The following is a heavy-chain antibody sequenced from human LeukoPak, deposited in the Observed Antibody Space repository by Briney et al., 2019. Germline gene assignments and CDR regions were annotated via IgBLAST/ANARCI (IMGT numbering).Heavy chain of an antibody. D-gene: IGHD1-7*01. CDR3: ARDSRETGTTTDFDY. CDR2: ISADTGNT. J-gene: IGHJ4*02. Sequence: VASVKVSFETSGYTFSNYGISWVRQAPGQGLEWMGWISADTGNTNFAQKFQDRVTMTSDTSTSTYYMELRSLRSHDTAVYYCARDSRETGTTTDFDYWGQGTLVSVSS. CDR1: GYTFSNYG. V-gene: IGHV1-18*01.